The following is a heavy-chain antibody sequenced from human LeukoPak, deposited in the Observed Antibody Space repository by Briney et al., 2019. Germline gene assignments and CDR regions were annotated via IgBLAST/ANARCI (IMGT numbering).Heavy chain of an antibody. V-gene: IGHV3-9*01. CDR3: AKDIDPGGYYFDC. CDR1: GFTFEDYA. J-gene: IGHJ4*02. CDR2: ISWNSAFI. Sequence: PGGSLRLSCAASGFTFEDYAMHWVRQAPGEGLEWVSSISWNSAFIDYADSVKGRFTISRDNAKNSLYLQMNSLRAEDTALYYCAKDIDPGGYYFDCWGQGTLVTVSS. D-gene: IGHD3-10*01.